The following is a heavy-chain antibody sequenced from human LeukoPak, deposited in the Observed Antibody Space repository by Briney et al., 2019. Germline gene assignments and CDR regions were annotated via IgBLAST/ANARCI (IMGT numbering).Heavy chain of an antibody. V-gene: IGHV7-4-1*02. CDR3: ARDDYGDYEAAFDI. D-gene: IGHD4-17*01. CDR1: GYTFTSYA. J-gene: IGHJ3*02. Sequence: GASVKVSCKASGYTFTSYAMNWVRQAPGQGLEWMGWINTNTGNPTYAQGFTGRFVFSLDTSVSTAYLQISSLKAEDTAVYYCARDDYGDYEAAFDIWGQGTMVTVSS. CDR2: INTNTGNP.